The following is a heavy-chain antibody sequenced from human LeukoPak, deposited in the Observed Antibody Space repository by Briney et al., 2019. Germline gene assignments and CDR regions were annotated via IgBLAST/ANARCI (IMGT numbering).Heavy chain of an antibody. CDR2: IIPIFGTI. J-gene: IGHJ6*03. V-gene: IGHV1-69*05. CDR1: GYTFTSYG. D-gene: IGHD5-24*01. CDR3: ARMPTNMYYYFYMDV. Sequence: ASVKVSCKASGYTFTSYGISWVRQAPGQGLEWMGGIIPIFGTIKYAQKFQGRVTSTRDDSTSTAYMELSSLRSDDTAVYYCARMPTNMYYYFYMDVWGKGTTVTVSS.